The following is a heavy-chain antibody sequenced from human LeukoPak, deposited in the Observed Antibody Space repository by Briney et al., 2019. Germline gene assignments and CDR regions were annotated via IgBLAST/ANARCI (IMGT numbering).Heavy chain of an antibody. Sequence: SETLSLTCTVSGGSISSGGYYWSWIRQHPGKGLEWIGYIYYSGSTYYNPSLKSRVTISVDTSKNQFSLKLSSVTDADTAVYYCARENNYYDSSGYYSQYYYYYMDVWGKGTTVTVSS. CDR1: GGSISSGGYY. CDR3: ARENNYYDSSGYYSQYYYYYMDV. D-gene: IGHD3-22*01. J-gene: IGHJ6*03. V-gene: IGHV4-31*03. CDR2: IYYSGST.